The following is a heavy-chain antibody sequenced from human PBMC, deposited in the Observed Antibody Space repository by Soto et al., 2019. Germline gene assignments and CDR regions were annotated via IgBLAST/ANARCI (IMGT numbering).Heavy chain of an antibody. V-gene: IGHV3-30-3*01. D-gene: IGHD3-22*01. CDR2: IPYDGSNK. Sequence: GGSLRLSCAASGFTFPDYAMHWVRQAPGKGLEWVAVIPYDGSNKHYAESVKGRFTVSRDNSKNTVYLQMNSLRVEDTAVFYCARSAGYFYDSPDYWGQGTPVTVSS. CDR3: ARSAGYFYDSPDY. CDR1: GFTFPDYA. J-gene: IGHJ4*02.